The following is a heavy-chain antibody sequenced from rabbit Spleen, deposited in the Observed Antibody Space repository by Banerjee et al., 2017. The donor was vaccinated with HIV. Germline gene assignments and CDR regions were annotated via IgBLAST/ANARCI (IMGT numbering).Heavy chain of an antibody. CDR1: GFDFSSGA. J-gene: IGHJ6*01. V-gene: IGHV1S40*01. Sequence: QSLEESGGDLVKPGASLTLTCTASGFDFSSGAMCWVRQAPGKRPEWIACIYNGDGRTYYASWVNGRFTISKTSSTTVTLQMTSLTDADTATYFCARDLAGVIGWNFGWWGPGTLVTVS. CDR2: IYNGDGRT. D-gene: IGHD4-1*01. CDR3: ARDLAGVIGWNFGW.